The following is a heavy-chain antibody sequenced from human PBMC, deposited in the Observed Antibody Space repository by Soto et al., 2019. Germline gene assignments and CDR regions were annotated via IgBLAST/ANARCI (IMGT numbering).Heavy chain of an antibody. V-gene: IGHV4-4*02. Sequence: QVQLQESGPGLVKPSGTLSLTCNVSGVSIISSTWWTWVRQSPGRGLEWLGEIHHSGSANYNPSSKSGVSMSVAKSMTPFSLPLSPVTAADTAVYYCTRADLLRAAWGQGILVTVSS. CDR3: TRADLLRAA. CDR1: GVSIISSTW. J-gene: IGHJ5*02. CDR2: IHHSGSA. D-gene: IGHD3-16*01.